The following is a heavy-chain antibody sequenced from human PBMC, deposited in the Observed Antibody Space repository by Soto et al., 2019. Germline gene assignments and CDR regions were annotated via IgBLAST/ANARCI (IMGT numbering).Heavy chain of an antibody. CDR2: IKSKTDGGTT. J-gene: IGHJ4*02. D-gene: IGHD1-26*01. Sequence: PGGSLRLSCAASGFTFSNAWMSWVRQAPGNGLEWVGRIKSKTDGGTTDYAAPVKGRFTISRDDSKNTLYLQMNSLKTEDTAVYYCTTEEVGATLLFDYWGQGTLVTVSS. CDR1: GFTFSNAW. V-gene: IGHV3-15*01. CDR3: TTEEVGATLLFDY.